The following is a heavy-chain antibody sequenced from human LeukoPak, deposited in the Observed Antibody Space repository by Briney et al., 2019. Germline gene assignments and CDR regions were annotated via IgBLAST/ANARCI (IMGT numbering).Heavy chain of an antibody. J-gene: IGHJ4*02. CDR1: GFTFSSYV. Sequence: PGGSLRLSCAASGFTFSSYVTSWVRQAPGKGLEWVSSIGTSGGTTYYTDSVKGRFTISRDNSKNTLYLQMSSLRVDDTAVYYCTKDKVIAAALSDYWGQGTLVTVSS. V-gene: IGHV3-23*01. D-gene: IGHD6-13*01. CDR2: IGTSGGTT. CDR3: TKDKVIAAALSDY.